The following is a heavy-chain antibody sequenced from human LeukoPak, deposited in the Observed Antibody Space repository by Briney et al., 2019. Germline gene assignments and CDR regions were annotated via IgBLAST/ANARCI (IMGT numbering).Heavy chain of an antibody. CDR3: AREDPIFGVVTDY. V-gene: IGHV1-18*01. CDR1: GYTFTSYD. D-gene: IGHD3-3*01. J-gene: IGHJ4*02. Sequence: ASVKVSCKASGYTFTSYDINWVRQATGQGLEWMGWISAYNGNTNYAQKLQGRVTMTTDTSTSTAYMELRSLRSDDTAVYYCAREDPIFGVVTDYWGQGTLVTVSS. CDR2: ISAYNGNT.